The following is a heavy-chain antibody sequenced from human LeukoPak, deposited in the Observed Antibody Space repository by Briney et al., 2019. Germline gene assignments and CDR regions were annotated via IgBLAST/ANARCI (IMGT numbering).Heavy chain of an antibody. J-gene: IGHJ4*02. CDR1: GFTFSSYG. CDR3: AREGPRGNSQFDY. D-gene: IGHD2/OR15-2a*01. CDR2: IWYDGSNK. Sequence: GGSLRLSCAASGFTFSSYGMHWVRQAPGKGLEWVAVIWYDGSNKYYTDSVKGRLTISRDDSKNTLYLQMNSLRAEDTAIYYCAREGPRGNSQFDYWGQGTLVTVSS. V-gene: IGHV3-33*01.